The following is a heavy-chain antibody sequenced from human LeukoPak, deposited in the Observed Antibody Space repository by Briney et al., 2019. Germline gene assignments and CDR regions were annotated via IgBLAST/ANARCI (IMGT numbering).Heavy chain of an antibody. V-gene: IGHV3-20*04. D-gene: IGHD3-3*01. CDR2: INWNGGST. CDR1: GFTFDDYG. CDR3: ARLRTRYYDFWSGYYTGGYYYYMDV. Sequence: PGRSLRLSCAASGFTFDDYGMSWVRQAPGKGLEWVSGINWNGGSTGYADSVKGRFTISRDNAKNSLYLQMNSRRAEDTALYYCARLRTRYYDFWSGYYTGGYYYYMDVWGKGTTVTVSS. J-gene: IGHJ6*03.